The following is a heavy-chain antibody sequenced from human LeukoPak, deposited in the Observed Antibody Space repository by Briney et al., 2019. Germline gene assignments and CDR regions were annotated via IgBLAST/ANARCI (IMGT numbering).Heavy chain of an antibody. CDR2: IRSKAYGGTT. D-gene: IGHD2-21*02. CDR3: TREGAYCGGDCYNDAFDI. J-gene: IGHJ3*02. CDR1: GFTFSSYE. V-gene: IGHV3-49*04. Sequence: TGGSLRLSCAASGFTFSSYEMNWVRQAPGKGLEWVGFIRSKAYGGTTEYAASVKGRFTISRDDSKSIAYLQMNSLKTEDTAVYYCTREGAYCGGDCYNDAFDIWGQGTMVTVSS.